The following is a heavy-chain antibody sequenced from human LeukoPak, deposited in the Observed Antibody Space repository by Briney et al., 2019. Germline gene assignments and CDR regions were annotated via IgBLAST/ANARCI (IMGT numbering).Heavy chain of an antibody. J-gene: IGHJ3*02. D-gene: IGHD3-3*01. CDR3: ARGFRITIFGVVAFDI. Sequence: GGSLRLSCVASGFTFSSSWMAWVRQAPGKGLEWVANIKQDGSEKYYVDSVKGRFTISRDNAKNSLYLQMNSLRAEDTAVYYCARGFRITIFGVVAFDIWGQGTMVTVSS. V-gene: IGHV3-7*01. CDR1: GFTFSSSW. CDR2: IKQDGSEK.